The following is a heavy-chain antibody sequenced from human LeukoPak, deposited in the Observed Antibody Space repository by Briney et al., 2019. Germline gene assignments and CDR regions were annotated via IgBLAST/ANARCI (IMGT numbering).Heavy chain of an antibody. CDR2: IYYSGST. J-gene: IGHJ4*02. CDR3: VRGRRRGSYYAY. CDR1: GGSISSYY. Sequence: SETLSLTCTVSGGSISSYYWSWIRQPPGKGLEWIGYIYYSGSTNYNPSFKSRVTISVDTSKNQFSLKLSSVTAADTAVYYCVRGRRRGSYYAYWGQGTLVTVSS. D-gene: IGHD1-26*01. V-gene: IGHV4-59*12.